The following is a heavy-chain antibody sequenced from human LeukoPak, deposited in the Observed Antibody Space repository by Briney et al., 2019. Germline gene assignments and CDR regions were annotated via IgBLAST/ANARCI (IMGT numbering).Heavy chain of an antibody. D-gene: IGHD1-1*01. V-gene: IGHV4-34*01. CDR1: GGSFSGYY. J-gene: IGHJ6*02. Sequence: SETLCLTCAVYGGSFSGYYWSWIRQPPGKGLEWIGEINHSGSTNYNPSLKSRVTISVDTSKNQFSLKLSSVTAADTAVYYCARRYKLTNMDVWGQGTTVTVSS. CDR2: INHSGST. CDR3: ARRYKLTNMDV.